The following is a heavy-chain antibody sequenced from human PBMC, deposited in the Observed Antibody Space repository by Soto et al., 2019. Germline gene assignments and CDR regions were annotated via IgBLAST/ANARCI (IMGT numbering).Heavy chain of an antibody. CDR1: GGSISSSSYY. CDR2: IYYSGST. D-gene: IGHD6-13*01. J-gene: IGHJ2*01. CDR3: ARRGSSWPDVWYFDL. V-gene: IGHV4-39*01. Sequence: SETLSLTCTVSGGSISSSSYYWGWIRQPPGKGLEWIGSIYYSGSTYYNPSLKSRVTISVDTSKNQFSLKVGSVTAADTAVYYCARRGSSWPDVWYFDLWGRGTLVTVSS.